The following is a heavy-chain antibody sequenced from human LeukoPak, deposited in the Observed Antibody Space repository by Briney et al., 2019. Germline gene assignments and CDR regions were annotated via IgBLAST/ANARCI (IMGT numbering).Heavy chain of an antibody. J-gene: IGHJ5*02. CDR3: ARDVKWELVRWFDP. CDR1: GGSFSGYY. V-gene: IGHV4-34*01. D-gene: IGHD1-26*01. CDR2: INHSGST. Sequence: KPSETLSLTCAVYGGSFSGYYWSWIRQPPGKGLEWIGEINHSGSTNYNPSLESRVTMSVDTSKNQFSLKLSSVTAADTAVYYCARDVKWELVRWFDPWGQGTLVTVSS.